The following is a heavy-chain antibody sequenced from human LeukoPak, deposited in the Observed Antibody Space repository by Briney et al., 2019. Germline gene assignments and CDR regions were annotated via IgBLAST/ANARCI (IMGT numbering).Heavy chain of an antibody. CDR2: ISGSGGGT. J-gene: IGHJ5*02. Sequence: GGSLRLSCAASGFTFSSYAMSWVRQGPGKGLEWVSAISGSGGGTSYADSVKGRSTISRDNSKNTLSLQMNSLRAEDTAVYYCAKDAYTSSWYRFDPWGQGTLVTVSS. CDR1: GFTFSSYA. CDR3: AKDAYTSSWYRFDP. D-gene: IGHD6-13*01. V-gene: IGHV3-23*01.